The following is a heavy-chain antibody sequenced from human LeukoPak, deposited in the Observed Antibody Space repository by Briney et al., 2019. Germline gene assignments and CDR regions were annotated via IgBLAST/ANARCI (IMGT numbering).Heavy chain of an antibody. Sequence: GGTLRLSCAASGFIFSSHGMNWVRQAPGKGLEWVSGISPSGDITYYADSVKGRFTISRDNSKNTVYLQMNSLRAEDTAVYYCARDRSTYCGGDCPRPYYYMDVWGKGTTVTVSS. J-gene: IGHJ6*03. V-gene: IGHV3-23*01. CDR2: ISPSGDIT. CDR1: GFIFSSHG. D-gene: IGHD2-21*02. CDR3: ARDRSTYCGGDCPRPYYYMDV.